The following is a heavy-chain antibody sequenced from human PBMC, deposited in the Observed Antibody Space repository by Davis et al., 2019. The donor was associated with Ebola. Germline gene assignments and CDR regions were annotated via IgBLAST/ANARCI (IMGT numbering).Heavy chain of an antibody. V-gene: IGHV1-2*02. CDR3: ARPRGWQEAYFDY. Sequence: ASVKVSCKASGHTFIEYFMQWVRQAPGQGLEWMGWINLRTGGTNYADNFQGRVTLTRDTSIRTAYMELSRLSFDDTAVYYCARPRGWQEAYFDYWGEGSLVTVSS. D-gene: IGHD2-15*01. CDR2: INLRTGGT. J-gene: IGHJ4*02. CDR1: GHTFIEYF.